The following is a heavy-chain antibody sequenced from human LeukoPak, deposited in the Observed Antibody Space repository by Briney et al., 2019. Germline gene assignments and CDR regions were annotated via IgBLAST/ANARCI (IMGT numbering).Heavy chain of an antibody. D-gene: IGHD2-8*02. V-gene: IGHV4-34*01. CDR3: AAVGSGTGAFDY. CDR1: GGSSSGYY. Sequence: AETLSLTCAVYGGSSSGYYWSWLRQPPGKGLEGVGEINHSGSTNYNPSLKSRVTISVDTSKNQFSLKPSSVTAADTAVYYCAAVGSGTGAFDYWGQGTLVSVSS. CDR2: INHSGST. J-gene: IGHJ4*02.